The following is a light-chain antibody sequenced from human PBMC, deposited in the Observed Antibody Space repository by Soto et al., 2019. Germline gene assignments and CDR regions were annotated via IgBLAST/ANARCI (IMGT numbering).Light chain of an antibody. CDR3: QQHYSTPLS. J-gene: IGKJ5*01. V-gene: IGKV1-27*01. Sequence: DIQMTQSPSSLSASVGDRVTITCRASQGIANYLAWYQHKPGKVPNLLIYAASTLQSVVPSRFSGGGSGTDFTLTISSLQAEDVAVYYCQQHYSTPLSFGQGTRLEIK. CDR1: QGIANY. CDR2: AAS.